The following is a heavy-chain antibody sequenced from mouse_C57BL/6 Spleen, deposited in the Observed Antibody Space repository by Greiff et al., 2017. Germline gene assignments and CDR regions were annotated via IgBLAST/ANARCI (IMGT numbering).Heavy chain of an antibody. CDR2: FYPGSGSI. Sequence: VQLQQSGAELVKPGASVKLSCKASGYTFTEYTIHWVKQRSGQGLEWIGWFYPGSGSIKYNEKFKDTAPLTANKSSSTVYMGLSRLTSEDSAVYICARHEERGAYEPDRAFAYRGQGTLVTVSA. D-gene: IGHD6-5*01. CDR1: GYTFTEYT. V-gene: IGHV1-62-2*01. CDR3: ARHEERGAYEPDRAFAY. J-gene: IGHJ3*01.